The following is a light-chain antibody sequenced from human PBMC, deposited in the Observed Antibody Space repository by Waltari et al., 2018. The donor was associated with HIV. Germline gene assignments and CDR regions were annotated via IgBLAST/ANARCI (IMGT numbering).Light chain of an antibody. CDR3: HQRSTWPFT. Sequence: EIVLTQSPATLSLSPGERAILSCRASQSIRNYLAWYRQRPGQAPRLLVYETSNRATGVPARFSGSGSGTDFSLTIASLESEDFAIYYCHQRSTWPFTFGPGT. J-gene: IGKJ3*01. V-gene: IGKV3-11*01. CDR2: ETS. CDR1: QSIRNY.